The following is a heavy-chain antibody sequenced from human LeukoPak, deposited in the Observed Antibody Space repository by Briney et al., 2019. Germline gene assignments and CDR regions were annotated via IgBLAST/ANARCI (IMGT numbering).Heavy chain of an antibody. J-gene: IGHJ3*02. D-gene: IGHD3-10*01. V-gene: IGHV3-23*01. CDR2: ISGSGGRT. Sequence: PGGSLRLSCAASGFTFRSYGMSWVRQAPGKGLEWVSGISGSGGRTFYADSVKGRFTISRDKSKNTLYLQMNSLRAEDTAVYYCETFYGSGKGGAFDIWGQGTMVTVSS. CDR3: ETFYGSGKGGAFDI. CDR1: GFTFRSYG.